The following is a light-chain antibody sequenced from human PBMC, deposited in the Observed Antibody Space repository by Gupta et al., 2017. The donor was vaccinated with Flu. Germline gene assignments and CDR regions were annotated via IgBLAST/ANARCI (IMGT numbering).Light chain of an antibody. J-gene: IGLJ1*01. CDR2: EVT. V-gene: IGLV2-8*01. Sequence: QSALTQPPSASGSPGQSVTISCPGTSSDVGVYNYVSWYQQHPGKAPKLMIYEVTKRPSGVPDRCSGSKSGNTASLTVSGLQAEDEADYYCSSYAGSNNPYVFGTGTKVTVL. CDR1: SSDVGVYNY. CDR3: SSYAGSNNPYV.